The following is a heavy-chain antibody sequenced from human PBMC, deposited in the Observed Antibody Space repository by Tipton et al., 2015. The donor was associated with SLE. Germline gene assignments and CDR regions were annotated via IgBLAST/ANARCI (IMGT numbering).Heavy chain of an antibody. Sequence: TLSLTCTVSGGSIGPYYWHWIRRSPGKALEWIGYIYFDGNSNGRGNYNPSLKSRVTMSVDTSKMQFSLNLNSVTAVDTVLYFCARGVAVRLRLDLWGQGSLVTVSS. CDR2: IYFDGNS. D-gene: IGHD6-19*01. V-gene: IGHV4-59*01. CDR3: ARGVAVRLRLDL. J-gene: IGHJ4*02. CDR1: GGSIGPYY.